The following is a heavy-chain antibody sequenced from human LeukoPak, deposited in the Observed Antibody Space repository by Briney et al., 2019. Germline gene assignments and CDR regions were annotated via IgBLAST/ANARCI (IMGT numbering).Heavy chain of an antibody. CDR1: GYTFTGYY. V-gene: IGHV1-2*06. Sequence: GASVKVPCKASGYTFTGYYMHWVRQAPGQGLEWMGRINPNSGGTNYAQKFQGRVTMTRDTSISTAYMELSRLRSDDTAVYYCARDGSSSYYFDYWGQGTLVTVSS. CDR2: INPNSGGT. D-gene: IGHD6-6*01. J-gene: IGHJ4*02. CDR3: ARDGSSSYYFDY.